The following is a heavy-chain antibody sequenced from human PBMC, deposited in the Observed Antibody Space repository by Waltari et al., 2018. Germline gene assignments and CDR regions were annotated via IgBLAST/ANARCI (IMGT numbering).Heavy chain of an antibody. D-gene: IGHD3-16*01. J-gene: IGHJ4*02. V-gene: IGHV3-43*01. Sequence: EVQLVESGGAVVQPGGALRLSCVVSGLTFEDFTMHWVRQAPGQGLEWVSFLTWNAKTTSYADSVNVRFTISRDNSKYSLYLQMNSLRTEDSALYYCAKGGPRGSFDYWGQGTLVTVSS. CDR2: LTWNAKTT. CDR3: AKGGPRGSFDY. CDR1: GLTFEDFT.